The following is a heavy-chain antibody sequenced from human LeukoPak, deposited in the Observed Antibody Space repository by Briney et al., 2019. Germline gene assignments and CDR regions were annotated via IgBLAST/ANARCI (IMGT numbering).Heavy chain of an antibody. Sequence: GGSLRLSCAASGFTFSDYYMSWIRQAPGKGLEWVSYISSSGSTIYYADSVKGRFTISRDNAKNSLYLQMNSLRSEDTAVYYCARGLYCSSTSCLFDYWGQGTLVTVSS. CDR2: ISSSGSTI. CDR3: ARGLYCSSTSCLFDY. V-gene: IGHV3-11*01. J-gene: IGHJ4*02. CDR1: GFTFSDYY. D-gene: IGHD2-2*01.